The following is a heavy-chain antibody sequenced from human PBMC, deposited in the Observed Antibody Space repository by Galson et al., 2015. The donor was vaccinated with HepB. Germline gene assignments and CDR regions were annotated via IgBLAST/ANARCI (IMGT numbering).Heavy chain of an antibody. D-gene: IGHD6-19*01. J-gene: IGHJ4*02. Sequence: SLRLSCAASGFTLSTYSMYWVRQAPGKGLEWVSVMSYDGTNKYYGGSVKGRFTVSRDTSKNTMFLQMNSLTIDDTAMYYCARGGLRAVAGTKGDYWGQGTLLTVTS. CDR2: MSYDGTNK. V-gene: IGHV3-30*03. CDR3: ARGGLRAVAGTKGDY. CDR1: GFTLSTYS.